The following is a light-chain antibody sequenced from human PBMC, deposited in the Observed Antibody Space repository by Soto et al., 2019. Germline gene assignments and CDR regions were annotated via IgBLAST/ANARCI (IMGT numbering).Light chain of an antibody. Sequence: DIQMTQSPPTLSASVGDRVTITCRASQSIRHYLAWYQQMPGKAPKLLIYGASTSQSGVPSRFSGSGSGTEFSLTISCLQPFDIKRYSCKPHNIYSPTFGQGTK. CDR2: GAS. CDR3: KPHNIYSPT. V-gene: IGKV1-5*01. CDR1: QSIRHY. J-gene: IGKJ1*01.